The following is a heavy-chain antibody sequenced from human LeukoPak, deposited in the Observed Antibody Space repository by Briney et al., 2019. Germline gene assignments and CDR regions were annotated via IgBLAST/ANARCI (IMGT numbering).Heavy chain of an antibody. J-gene: IGHJ3*02. D-gene: IGHD6-19*01. CDR3: ARGHSSGWYWMI. Sequence: SGTLSLTCAVYGGSFSGYYWSWIRQPPGKGLEWIGEINHSGSTNYNPSLKSRVTISVDTSKNQFSLKLSSVTAADTAVYYCARGHSSGWYWMIWGQGTMVTVSS. CDR2: INHSGST. CDR1: GGSFSGYY. V-gene: IGHV4-34*01.